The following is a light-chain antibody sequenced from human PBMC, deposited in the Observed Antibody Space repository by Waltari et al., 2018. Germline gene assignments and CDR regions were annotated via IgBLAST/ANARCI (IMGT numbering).Light chain of an antibody. Sequence: IQLTQSPSSSLALVGTEAPFPCRAGQSISRYLNWYQQKPGKAPKFLIYVASSLQSGVPSRFSGSGSGTEFTFSISSLQPEDFAAYCCQQCYSETRTFGRGTKVEIK. CDR2: VAS. CDR1: QSISRY. J-gene: IGKJ1*01. V-gene: IGKV1-39*01. CDR3: QQCYSETRT.